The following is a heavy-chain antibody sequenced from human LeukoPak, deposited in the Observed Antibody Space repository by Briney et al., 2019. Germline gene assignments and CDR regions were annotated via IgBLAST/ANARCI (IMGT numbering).Heavy chain of an antibody. CDR2: IRYDGRNK. V-gene: IGHV3-30*02. D-gene: IGHD4-17*01. CDR1: GFTFSSYG. J-gene: IGHJ4*02. CDR3: ARDPTRLRLKYFDY. Sequence: GGSLRLSCAASGFTFSSYGMHWVRQAPGKGLDWVAFIRYDGRNKYYADSVKGRFTISRDNSKNTLYLQMNSLRAEDSAVYFCARDPTRLRLKYFDYWGQGTLVTVSS.